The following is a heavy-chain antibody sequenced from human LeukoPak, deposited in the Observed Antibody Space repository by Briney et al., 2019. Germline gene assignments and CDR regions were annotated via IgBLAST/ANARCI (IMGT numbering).Heavy chain of an antibody. V-gene: IGHV4-59*01. CDR1: GGSFSGYY. J-gene: IGHJ5*02. CDR2: IYYSGST. D-gene: IGHD2-15*01. CDR3: ARVGRSRYCSGGSCSDWFDP. Sequence: RSSETLSLTCAVYGGSFSGYYWSWIRQPPGKGLEWIGYIYYSGSTNYNPSLKSRVTISVDTSKNQFSLKLSSVTAADTAVYYCARVGRSRYCSGGSCSDWFDPWGQGTLVTVSS.